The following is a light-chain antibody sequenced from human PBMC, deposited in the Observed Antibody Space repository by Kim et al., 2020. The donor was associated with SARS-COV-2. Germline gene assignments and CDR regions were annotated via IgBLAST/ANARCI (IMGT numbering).Light chain of an antibody. CDR3: QQYNNWPHT. CDR1: QSVSSY. CDR2: GAS. V-gene: IGKV3-15*01. Sequence: EIVMTQSPATLSVSPGERATLSCRASQSVSSYLAWYQQKPGQAPRLLIYGASTRATGIPARFSGSGSGTEFTLTISSLQSEDFAVYYCQQYNNWPHTFGQGTKLEI. J-gene: IGKJ2*01.